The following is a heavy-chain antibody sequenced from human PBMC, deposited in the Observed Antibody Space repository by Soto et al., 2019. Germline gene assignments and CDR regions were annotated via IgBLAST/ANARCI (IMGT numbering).Heavy chain of an antibody. J-gene: IGHJ4*02. Sequence: EVQLVESGGGLVQPGGSLRLSCAASGFTFSTSWMNWVRQAPGKGLEWVAGIKEDGSEKYYVDSVKGRFTISKDNAENSLEXXMNRXXXXXTXXXXXXXXXXYXXFDYXGLGTLVTVSS. CDR2: IKEDGSEK. V-gene: IGHV3-7*01. CDR1: GFTFSTSW. CDR3: XXXXXYXXFDY.